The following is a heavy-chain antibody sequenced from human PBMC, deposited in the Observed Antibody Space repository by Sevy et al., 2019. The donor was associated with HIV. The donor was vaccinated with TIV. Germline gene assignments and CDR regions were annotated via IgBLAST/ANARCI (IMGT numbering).Heavy chain of an antibody. J-gene: IGHJ1*01. CDR2: IYYSGST. Sequence: SETLSLTCTVSGGSVSSGSYYWSWIRQPPGKGLEWIGYIYYSGSTNYNPSLKSRVTISVDTSKNQFSLKLSSVTAADTAVYYCARDDSSGYIPQVYFQHWGQGTLVTVSS. V-gene: IGHV4-61*01. CDR1: GGSVSSGSYY. D-gene: IGHD3-22*01. CDR3: ARDDSSGYIPQVYFQH.